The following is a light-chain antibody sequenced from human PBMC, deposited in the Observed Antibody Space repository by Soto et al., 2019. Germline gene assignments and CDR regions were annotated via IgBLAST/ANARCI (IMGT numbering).Light chain of an antibody. J-gene: IGKJ1*01. V-gene: IGKV1-39*01. CDR2: DIS. CDR3: QQSYYNPT. Sequence: DIQMTQSPSSLSASVGDRVTITCRASQSVFNYLHWYQQKPGRAPNLLIYDISTLQSGVQSRFSGSGSGTDFTLTIRSLQHEDFATYYCQQSYYNPTXGQGTKVDIK. CDR1: QSVFNY.